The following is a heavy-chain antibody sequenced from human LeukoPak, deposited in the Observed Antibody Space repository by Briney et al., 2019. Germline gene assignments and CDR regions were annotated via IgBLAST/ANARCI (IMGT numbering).Heavy chain of an antibody. CDR1: GFTFSSYA. CDR2: ISYDGSNK. V-gene: IGHV3-30*04. D-gene: IGHD2-2*01. Sequence: GGSLRLSCAASGFTFSSYAMHWVRQAPGKGLEWVAVISYDGSNKYYADSEKGRFTISRDNSKNTLYLQMNSLRAEDTAVYYCARGGYIVVVPAYDYWGQGTLVTVSS. J-gene: IGHJ4*02. CDR3: ARGGYIVVVPAYDY.